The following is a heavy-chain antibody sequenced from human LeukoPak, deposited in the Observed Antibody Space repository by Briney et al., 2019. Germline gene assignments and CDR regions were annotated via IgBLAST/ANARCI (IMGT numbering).Heavy chain of an antibody. Sequence: GASVKVSCKASGYTFTSYGISWVRQAPGQGLEWMGWISAYNGNTNYAQKLQGRVTMTTDTSTSTAYMELRSLRSDDTAVYYCARAATVVTLTGVYYYYYGMDVWGQGTTVTVSS. CDR2: ISAYNGNT. CDR1: GYTFTSYG. J-gene: IGHJ6*02. D-gene: IGHD4-23*01. CDR3: ARAATVVTLTGVYYYYYGMDV. V-gene: IGHV1-18*01.